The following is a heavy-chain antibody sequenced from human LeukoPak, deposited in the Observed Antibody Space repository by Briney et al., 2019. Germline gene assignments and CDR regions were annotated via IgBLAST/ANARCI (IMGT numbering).Heavy chain of an antibody. V-gene: IGHV3-74*01. J-gene: IGHJ4*02. CDR2: INDDGRAT. CDR1: GFTFSNYW. CDR3: AREILAPGKTHDY. Sequence: GGSLRLSCSASGFTFSNYWMHWVRQVPGKGLVWVSRINDDGRATFYADSVKGRFTISRDNAKNTLFLQINSLRAEDTAVYYCAREILAPGKTHDYWGQGTLVTVSS.